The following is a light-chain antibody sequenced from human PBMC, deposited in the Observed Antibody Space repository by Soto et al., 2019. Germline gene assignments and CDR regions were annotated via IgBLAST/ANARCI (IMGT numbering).Light chain of an antibody. J-gene: IGLJ3*02. CDR2: VNSDGSH. CDR3: QTWDTGIRV. CDR1: SGHSSCA. Sequence: QLVLTQSPSASASLGASVKLTCTLSSGHSSCAVAWHQQLPEKGPRFLMKVNSDGSHTKGDGIPDRFSGSSSGAERYLTISSLQSEDDADYYCQTWDTGIRVFGGGTKLTVL. V-gene: IGLV4-69*02.